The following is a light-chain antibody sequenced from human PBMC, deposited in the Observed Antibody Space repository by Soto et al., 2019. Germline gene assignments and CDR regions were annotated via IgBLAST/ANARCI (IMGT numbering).Light chain of an antibody. Sequence: DIQMTQSPSSLSASVGDRVTITCRASQSISSYLNWYQQKPGKAHKLLIYAASSLQSGVPSRFSGSRSGTDFTLTISSLQPEDFATYYCQQSYSTPRTFGQGTKLEIK. CDR3: QQSYSTPRT. J-gene: IGKJ2*02. V-gene: IGKV1-39*01. CDR1: QSISSY. CDR2: AAS.